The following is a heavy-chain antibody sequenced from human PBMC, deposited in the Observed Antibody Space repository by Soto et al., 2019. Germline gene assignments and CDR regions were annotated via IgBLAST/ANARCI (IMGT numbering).Heavy chain of an antibody. V-gene: IGHV5-10-1*01. CDR2: MDPSDSQT. CDR3: ARKIYDSDTGPNFQYYFDS. CDR1: GYSFAGYW. D-gene: IGHD3-22*01. Sequence: GESLKISCKGSGYSFAGYWITWVRQKPGKGLEWRGRMDPSDSQTYYSPSFRGHVTISVTKSITTVFLQWSSLRASDTAMYYCARKIYDSDTGPNFQYYFDSWGQGTPVTVSS. J-gene: IGHJ4*02.